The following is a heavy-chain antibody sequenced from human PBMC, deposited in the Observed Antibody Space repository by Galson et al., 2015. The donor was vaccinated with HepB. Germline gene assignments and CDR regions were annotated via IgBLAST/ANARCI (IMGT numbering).Heavy chain of an antibody. J-gene: IGHJ5*02. CDR1: GFTFSSYA. V-gene: IGHV3-23*01. CDR2: ISGSGGST. CDR3: AKVWEYCSSTSCSRFDP. D-gene: IGHD2-2*01. Sequence: SLRLSCAASGFTFSSYAMSWVRQAPGKGLEWVSAISGSGGSTYYADSVKGRFTISRDNSKNTLYLQMNSLRAEDTAVYYCAKVWEYCSSTSCSRFDPWGQGTLVTVSS.